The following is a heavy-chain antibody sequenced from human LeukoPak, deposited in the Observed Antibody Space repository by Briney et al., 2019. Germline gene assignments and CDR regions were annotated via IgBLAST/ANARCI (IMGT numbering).Heavy chain of an antibody. J-gene: IGHJ6*02. Sequence: PGGSLRLSCAASGFTFSSYGMHWVRQAPGKGLVWVSRINSDGSSTSYADSVKGRFTISRDNAKNTLYLQMNSLRAEDTAVYYCASSGSSWSSYGMDVWGQGTTVTVSS. D-gene: IGHD6-13*01. CDR3: ASSGSSWSSYGMDV. V-gene: IGHV3-74*01. CDR1: GFTFSSYG. CDR2: INSDGSST.